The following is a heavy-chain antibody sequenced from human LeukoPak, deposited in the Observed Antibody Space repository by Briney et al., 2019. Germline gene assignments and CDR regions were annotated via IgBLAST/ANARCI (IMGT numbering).Heavy chain of an antibody. J-gene: IGHJ6*03. Sequence: GASVKVSCKASGYTFTSYGISWVRQAPGQGLEWMGCISAYNGNTNYAQKLQGRVTMTTDTSTSTAYMELRSLRSDDTAVYYCARVVGSGSYYYYYYMDVWGKGTTVTVSS. CDR1: GYTFTSYG. CDR2: ISAYNGNT. CDR3: ARVVGSGSYYYYYYMDV. D-gene: IGHD3-10*01. V-gene: IGHV1-18*01.